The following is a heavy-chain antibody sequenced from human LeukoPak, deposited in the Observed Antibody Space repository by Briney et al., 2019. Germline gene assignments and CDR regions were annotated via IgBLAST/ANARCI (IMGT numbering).Heavy chain of an antibody. Sequence: GGSLRLSCAASGFTFSSYAMSWVRQGPGKGLEWVSGISGSGGSTYYANSVKGRFTISRDNSRNTLYLQMNSLRAEDTALYYCAKDRYNTAMVSFDYWGQGTLVTVSS. D-gene: IGHD5-18*01. CDR1: GFTFSSYA. CDR3: AKDRYNTAMVSFDY. CDR2: ISGSGGST. J-gene: IGHJ4*02. V-gene: IGHV3-23*01.